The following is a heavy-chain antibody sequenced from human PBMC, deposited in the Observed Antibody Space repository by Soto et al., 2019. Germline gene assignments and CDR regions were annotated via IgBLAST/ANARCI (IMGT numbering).Heavy chain of an antibody. Sequence: GGSLRLSCAASGFTFSSYSMNWVRQAPGKGLEWASAISGSGGSTYYADSVKGRFTISRDNSKNTLYLQMNSLRAEDTAVYYCAKDAALPGDYYYGMDVWGQGTTVTVSS. D-gene: IGHD6-25*01. J-gene: IGHJ6*02. CDR2: ISGSGGST. V-gene: IGHV3-23*01. CDR1: GFTFSSYS. CDR3: AKDAALPGDYYYGMDV.